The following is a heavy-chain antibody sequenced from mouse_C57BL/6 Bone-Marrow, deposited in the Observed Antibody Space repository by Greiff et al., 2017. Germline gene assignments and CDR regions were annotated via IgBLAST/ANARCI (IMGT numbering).Heavy chain of an antibody. V-gene: IGHV1-36*01. CDR2: VYPYSGGT. CDR3: AREVYSNDDAMDD. D-gene: IGHD2-5*01. J-gene: IGHJ4*01. Sequence: EVQLQQSGPVLVKPGPSVKISCKASGFTFTNYYMPWVKQSHGKSLEWIGLVYPYSGGTSYNQKFKGKATLTVDTSSSTAYMELNSLNSEDSAVYSWAREVYSNDDAMDDWGQGTSVTVSS. CDR1: GFTFTNYY.